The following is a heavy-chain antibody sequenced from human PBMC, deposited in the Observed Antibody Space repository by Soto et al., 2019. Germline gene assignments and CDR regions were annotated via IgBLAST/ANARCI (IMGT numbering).Heavy chain of an antibody. D-gene: IGHD3-16*01. V-gene: IGHV4-59*08. CDR1: GGSITSHY. J-gene: IGHJ6*02. CDR3: TTGTYMITFGGVLYYYYGMDV. Sequence: SETLSLTCSVSGGSITSHYCSWFRQPPGKGLEWIGYINHSGLTSYNPSLKSRVTMSVDTSKNQFSLKVNSVTAADTAVYYCTTGTYMITFGGVLYYYYGMDVWGQGTTVTVSS. CDR2: INHSGLT.